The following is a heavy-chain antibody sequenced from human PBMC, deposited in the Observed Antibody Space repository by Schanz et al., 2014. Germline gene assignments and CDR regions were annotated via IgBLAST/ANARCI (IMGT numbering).Heavy chain of an antibody. CDR3: AKGRFGELSAFDI. J-gene: IGHJ3*02. V-gene: IGHV3-15*01. CDR1: GFTFSAYY. CDR2: IKSKTDGGTR. Sequence: PGGSLRLSCAASGFTFSAYYMDWVRQAPGKGLEWVGRIKSKTDGGTRDYAAPVKGRFTISTDDSKNTVYLQMNSLQTEDTAVYYCAKGRFGELSAFDIWGQGTMVTGSS. D-gene: IGHD3-10*01.